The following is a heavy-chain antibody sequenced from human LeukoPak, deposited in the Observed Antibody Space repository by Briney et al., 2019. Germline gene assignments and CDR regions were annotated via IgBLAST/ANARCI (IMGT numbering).Heavy chain of an antibody. CDR2: ITGSGDTT. V-gene: IGHV3-23*01. CDR1: GFTFSSYA. Sequence: GGSLRLSCAASGFTFSSYAVTWVRQAPGKGLEWVSGITGSGDTTFYADSVKGRFTISRDNSENTLYLQMHSLRVEDTAVYYCVKDYSTIAAAANPLFDYWGQGALVTVSS. D-gene: IGHD6-13*01. J-gene: IGHJ4*02. CDR3: VKDYSTIAAAANPLFDY.